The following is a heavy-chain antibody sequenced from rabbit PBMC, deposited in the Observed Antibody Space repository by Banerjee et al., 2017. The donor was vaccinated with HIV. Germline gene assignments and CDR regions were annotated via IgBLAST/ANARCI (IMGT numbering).Heavy chain of an antibody. D-gene: IGHD1-1*01. V-gene: IGHV1S45*01. CDR2: IYAGGVGGT. CDR1: GFSFSSSSY. Sequence: QEQLVDSGGGLVQPGGSLKLSCKASGFSFSSSSYMCWVRQAPGKELEWVACIYAGGVGGTYYASWAKGRFTISKASSTTVTLQMTSLTAADTATYFCARDNASSSGFYFNLWGPGTLVTVS. CDR3: ARDNASSSGFYFNL. J-gene: IGHJ4*01.